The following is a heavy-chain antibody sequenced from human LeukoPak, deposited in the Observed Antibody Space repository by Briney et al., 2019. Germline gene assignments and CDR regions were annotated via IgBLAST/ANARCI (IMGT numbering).Heavy chain of an antibody. D-gene: IGHD6-19*01. Sequence: GGSLRLSCAGTGFTFSAYWMHWVRQAPGKGPVWLARINSDGYSISYADSVKGRFTISRDNAKNSLYLQMNSLRAEDTAVYYCAKRISGWYQGGVDYWGQGTLVTVSS. J-gene: IGHJ4*02. CDR2: INSDGYSI. V-gene: IGHV3-74*01. CDR1: GFTFSAYW. CDR3: AKRISGWYQGGVDY.